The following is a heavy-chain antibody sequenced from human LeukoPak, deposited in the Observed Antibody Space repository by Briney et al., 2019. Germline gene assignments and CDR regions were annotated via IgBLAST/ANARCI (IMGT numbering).Heavy chain of an antibody. V-gene: IGHV1-69*06. CDR2: IIPIFGTA. J-gene: IGHJ6*01. CDR1: GGTFSSYA. Sequence: GASVTVSFKASGGTFSSYAISRVRQAPGQGLEWMGGIIPIFGTANYAQKFQGRVTITADKSTSKAYMELSSLRSEHTAVYYCARDRQGSAWLYYYYGMDVWGKGTTVTVSS. D-gene: IGHD2-15*01. CDR3: ARDRQGSAWLYYYYGMDV.